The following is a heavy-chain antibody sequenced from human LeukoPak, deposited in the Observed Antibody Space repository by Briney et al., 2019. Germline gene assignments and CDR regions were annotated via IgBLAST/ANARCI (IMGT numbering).Heavy chain of an antibody. CDR2: ISGSGGST. J-gene: IGHJ4*02. Sequence: GGSLRLSCVASGFTFSSYAMSWVRQAPGKGLEWVSTISGSGGSTYYADSVKGRFTISRDNSKNTLYLQMNSLRAEDTAVYYCANNGGVAVAGSFDYWGQGTLVTVSS. CDR3: ANNGGVAVAGSFDY. D-gene: IGHD6-19*01. V-gene: IGHV3-23*01. CDR1: GFTFSSYA.